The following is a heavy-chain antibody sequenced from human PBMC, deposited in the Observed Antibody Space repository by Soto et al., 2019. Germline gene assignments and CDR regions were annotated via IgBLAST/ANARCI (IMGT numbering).Heavy chain of an antibody. J-gene: IGHJ6*02. CDR1: GGSFSGYY. CDR2: INHSGST. Sequence: SETLSLTCAVYGGSFSGYYWSWIRQPPGKGLEWIGEINHSGSTNYNPSLKSRVTISVDTSKNQFSLKLSSVTAADTAVYYCARGPQWLGYYYYYGMDVWGQGTTVTVSS. CDR3: ARGPQWLGYYYYYGMDV. V-gene: IGHV4-34*01. D-gene: IGHD6-19*01.